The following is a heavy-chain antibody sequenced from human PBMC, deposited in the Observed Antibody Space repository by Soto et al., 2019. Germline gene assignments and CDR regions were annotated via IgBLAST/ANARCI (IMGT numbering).Heavy chain of an antibody. D-gene: IGHD2-21*01. CDR1: GGSISVGTYY. J-gene: IGHJ6*02. V-gene: IGHV4-31*03. CDR3: ARGDWPTQMDV. CDR2: IYFSGST. Sequence: QVQLQESGPGLVKPSQTLSLTCTVSGGSISVGTYYWSWIRQPPGQGLEWIGYIYFSGSTYYNPSLKSRVIISVDTSKNQFSLRLSSVTAADTAVYYCARGDWPTQMDVWGQGTTVTVSS.